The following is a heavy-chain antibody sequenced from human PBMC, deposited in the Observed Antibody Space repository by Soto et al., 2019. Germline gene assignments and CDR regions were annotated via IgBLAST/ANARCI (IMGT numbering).Heavy chain of an antibody. J-gene: IGHJ4*02. CDR3: TTDGSGWYEADY. V-gene: IGHV3-15*01. CDR2: IKSKTDGGTT. Sequence: LRLSCAASGFTFSNAWMSWVRQAPGKGLEWVGRIKSKTDGGTTDYAAPVKGRFTISRDDSKNTLYLQMNSLKTEDTAVYHCTTDGSGWYEADYWGQGTLVTVSS. CDR1: GFTFSNAW. D-gene: IGHD6-19*01.